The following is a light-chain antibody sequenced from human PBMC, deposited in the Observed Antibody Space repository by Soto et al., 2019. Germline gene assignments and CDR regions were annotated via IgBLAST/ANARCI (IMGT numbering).Light chain of an antibody. CDR2: GAS. CDR1: KSINAF. J-gene: IGKJ1*01. CDR3: QHYNIYSQWT. Sequence: TQYPGTLSWSPGERATLSCGAGKSINAFFAWYQQKPGEAPKLLRYGASSLQSGVPSRFSGSGSGPEFTLTXXGLQPDDFATYYCQHYNIYSQWTFGQRTKVDI. V-gene: IGKV1-5*01.